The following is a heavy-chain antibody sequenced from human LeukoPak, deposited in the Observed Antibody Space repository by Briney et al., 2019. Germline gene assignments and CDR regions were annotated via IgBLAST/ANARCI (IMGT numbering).Heavy chain of an antibody. J-gene: IGHJ6*02. V-gene: IGHV1-18*01. D-gene: IGHD6-19*01. CDR2: ISAYNGNT. Sequence: ASVKVSCKASGYTFTSYGISWVRQAPGQGLEWMGWISAYNGNTNYAQKLQGRVTTTTDTSTSTAYMELRSLRSDDTAVYYCAREEQWLVRGYYYYGMDVWGQGTTVTVSS. CDR1: GYTFTSYG. CDR3: AREEQWLVRGYYYYGMDV.